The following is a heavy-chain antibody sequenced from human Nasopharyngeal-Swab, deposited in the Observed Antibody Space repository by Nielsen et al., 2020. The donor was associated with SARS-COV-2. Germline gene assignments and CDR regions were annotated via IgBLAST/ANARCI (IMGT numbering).Heavy chain of an antibody. CDR3: KLELRYPPRNFDY. CDR1: GGSFSGYY. CDR2: INHSGST. Sequence: QTLSLTCAVYGGSFSGYYWSWIRQPPGKGLEWIGEINHSGSTNYNPSLKSRVTISVDTSKNQFSLKLSSVTAADTAVYYCKLELRYPPRNFDYWGQGTLVTVSS. D-gene: IGHD1-7*01. J-gene: IGHJ4*02. V-gene: IGHV4-34*01.